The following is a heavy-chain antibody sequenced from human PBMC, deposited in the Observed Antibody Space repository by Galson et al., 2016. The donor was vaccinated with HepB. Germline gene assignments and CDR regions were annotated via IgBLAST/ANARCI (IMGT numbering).Heavy chain of an antibody. J-gene: IGHJ5*02. CDR3: AKDPSVVTAGGRWFDP. V-gene: IGHV3-30*18. CDR2: ISEDGNIK. Sequence: SLRLSCAASGFTFSDYGMHWIRQAPGKGLEWVTVISEDGNIKHYADPVKGRFTVSRDNSRSTLYLQMNSLRVEDTAVYYCAKDPSVVTAGGRWFDPWGQGTLVTVSS. CDR1: GFTFSDYG. D-gene: IGHD1-26*01.